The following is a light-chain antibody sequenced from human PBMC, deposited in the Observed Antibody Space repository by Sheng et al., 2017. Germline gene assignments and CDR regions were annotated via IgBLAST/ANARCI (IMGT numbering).Light chain of an antibody. Sequence: LTQPPSVSVAPGHPATLTCGGINIGTKSVHWYQQKPGQAPVLVVYDDYDRPSGIPERFSGSNSGNAATLTISRVEAGDEADYYCQVWDSIADHRVFGGGTKLTVL. CDR3: QVWDSIADHRV. V-gene: IGLV3-21*02. J-gene: IGLJ3*02. CDR2: DDY. CDR1: NIGTKS.